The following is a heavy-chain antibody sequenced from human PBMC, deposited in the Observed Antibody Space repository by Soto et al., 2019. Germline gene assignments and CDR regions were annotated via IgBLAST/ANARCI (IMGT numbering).Heavy chain of an antibody. J-gene: IGHJ6*02. D-gene: IGHD6-19*01. Sequence: EVQLLESGGGLVQPGGSLRLSCAASGFSFSAYSMTWVRQAPGKGLQWVSAISGDTATTHYADSVKGRFTISRDNSRDTLYLQMNSLRVEDTAIYYCAKPLQQWLLQGSGVDVWGQGTTVTVSS. CDR2: ISGDTATT. CDR1: GFSFSAYS. CDR3: AKPLQQWLLQGSGVDV. V-gene: IGHV3-23*01.